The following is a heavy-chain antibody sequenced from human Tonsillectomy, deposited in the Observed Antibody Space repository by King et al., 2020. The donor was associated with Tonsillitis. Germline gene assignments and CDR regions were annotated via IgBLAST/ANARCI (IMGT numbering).Heavy chain of an antibody. J-gene: IGHJ4*02. V-gene: IGHV3-53*01. Sequence: QLVQSGGGLVQPGGSLRLSCAASGFTVSSTYMNRVRQAPGKGLEWVSVIYGGGNTYYPDSGKGRFTISRDNSKNTVFLQMDSLRAEDTAIYYCARGYANTFDYWGQGPLVTVSS. CDR3: ARGYANTFDY. D-gene: IGHD1-1*01. CDR1: GFTVSSTY. CDR2: IYGGGNT.